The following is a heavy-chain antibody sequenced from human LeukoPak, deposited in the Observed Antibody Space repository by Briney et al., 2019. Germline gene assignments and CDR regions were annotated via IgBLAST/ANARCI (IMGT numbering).Heavy chain of an antibody. J-gene: IGHJ4*02. Sequence: GGSLRLSCTVSGFTVSSNSMSWVRQAPGKGLEWVSFIYSDNTHYSDSVKGRFTISRDNSKNTLYLQMNSLRAEDTAVYYCARRAGAYALPYDYWGQGTLVTASS. D-gene: IGHD3-16*01. CDR3: ARRAGAYALPYDY. V-gene: IGHV3-53*01. CDR2: IYSDNT. CDR1: GFTVSSNS.